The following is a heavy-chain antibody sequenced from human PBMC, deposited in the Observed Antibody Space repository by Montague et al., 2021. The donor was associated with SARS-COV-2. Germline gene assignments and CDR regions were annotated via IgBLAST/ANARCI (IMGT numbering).Heavy chain of an antibody. V-gene: IGHV3-21*01. D-gene: IGHD5-24*01. CDR1: GFTFSSYS. CDR2: LSSSSSYI. CDR3: ASLPAVEMATYYYYGMEV. J-gene: IGHJ6*02. Sequence: SLRLSCAASGFTFSSYSMNWFRQAPGKGLEWVSSLSSSSSYIYYAVSVKGRFTISRDNATNSLYLQMNSLRAEDTAVYYCASLPAVEMATYYYYGMEVWGQGTTGTVSS.